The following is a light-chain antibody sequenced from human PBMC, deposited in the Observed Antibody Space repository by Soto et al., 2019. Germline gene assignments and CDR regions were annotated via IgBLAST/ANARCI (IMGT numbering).Light chain of an antibody. J-gene: IGKJ1*01. CDR1: QSIRSR. CDR2: GAS. CDR3: QQYGSSGT. Sequence: TLSASVGDRVTFTFRASQSIRSRLAWYQQKPGQAPRLLIYGASNRATGIPDRFSGSGSGTDFTLTISRLEPDDFAVYYCQQYGSSGTFGQGTKVDIK. V-gene: IGKV3-20*01.